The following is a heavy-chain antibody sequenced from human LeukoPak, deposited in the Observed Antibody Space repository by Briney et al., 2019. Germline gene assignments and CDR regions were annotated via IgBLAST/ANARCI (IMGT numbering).Heavy chain of an antibody. CDR2: INTDGSST. D-gene: IGHD1-7*01. V-gene: IGHV3-74*01. CDR1: GFTFSSYY. Sequence: PGGSLRLSCAASGFTFSSYYMCWVRQAPGKGLVWVSRINTDGSSTSHADAVKGRFTISRDNAKNTLYLQMNSLRAEDTAVYYCVSYNWNYPDYWGQGTLVTVSS. CDR3: VSYNWNYPDY. J-gene: IGHJ4*02.